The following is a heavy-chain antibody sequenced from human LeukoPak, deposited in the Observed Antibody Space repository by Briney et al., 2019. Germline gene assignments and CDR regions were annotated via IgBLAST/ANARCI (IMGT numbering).Heavy chain of an antibody. CDR2: IYSGGST. V-gene: IGHV3-53*01. CDR3: ARGVATAHDAFDI. D-gene: IGHD5-18*01. CDR1: GFTVSSNY. J-gene: IGHJ3*02. Sequence: GGSLRLSCAASGFTVSSNYMSWVRQAPGKGLEWVSVIYSGGSTYYADSVKGRFTISRDSSKNTLYLQMNSLRAEDSAVYYCARGVATAHDAFDIWGQGTMVTVSS.